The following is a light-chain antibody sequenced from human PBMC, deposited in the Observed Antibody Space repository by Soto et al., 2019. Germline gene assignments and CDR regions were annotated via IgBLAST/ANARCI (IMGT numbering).Light chain of an antibody. CDR2: DVT. V-gene: IGLV2-14*01. Sequence: QSALTQPASVSGSPGQSITISCTGTRYDVGDYNHVSWYQQNPGKAPKLMIYDVTNRPSGVSNRFSGSKSGNTASLTISGLQAEDEADYYCSSYTISNTYVFGTGTKVTVL. CDR1: RYDVGDYNH. J-gene: IGLJ1*01. CDR3: SSYTISNTYV.